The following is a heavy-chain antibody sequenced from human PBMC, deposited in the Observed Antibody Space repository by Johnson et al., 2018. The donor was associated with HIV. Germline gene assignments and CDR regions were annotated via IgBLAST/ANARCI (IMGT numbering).Heavy chain of an antibody. Sequence: MLLVESGGGLVQPGGSLRLSCAASGFTFSSYWMHWVRQAPGKGLVWVSRINSDGGSTGYADSVKGRFTISRDNAKNSLYLQMNSLRAEDTALYYCARFLAGTAMVGDAFDIWGQGTMVTVSS. V-gene: IGHV3-74*02. CDR2: INSDGGST. CDR3: ARFLAGTAMVGDAFDI. J-gene: IGHJ3*02. D-gene: IGHD6-19*01. CDR1: GFTFSSYW.